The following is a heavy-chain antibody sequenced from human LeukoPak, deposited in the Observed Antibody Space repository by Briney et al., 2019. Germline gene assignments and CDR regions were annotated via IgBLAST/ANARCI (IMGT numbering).Heavy chain of an antibody. CDR3: ARGCSSTSCPADF. CDR2: IWYDGSNK. J-gene: IGHJ4*02. V-gene: IGHV3-33*01. Sequence: SGRSLRLSCAASGFTFSSYGMHWVRQAPGKGLEWVAVIWYDGSNKYYADSVKGRFTISRDNAKNTLYLQMNSLRAEDTAVYYCARGCSSTSCPADFWGQGTLVTVSS. D-gene: IGHD2-2*01. CDR1: GFTFSSYG.